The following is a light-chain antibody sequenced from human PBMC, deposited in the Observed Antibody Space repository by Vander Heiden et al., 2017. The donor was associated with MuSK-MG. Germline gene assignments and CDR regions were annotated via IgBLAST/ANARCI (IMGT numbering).Light chain of an antibody. CDR1: QGISSY. V-gene: IGKV1-8*01. CDR3: QQYDSYLYT. CDR2: AAS. Sequence: AIRMTQSPSSFSASTGDRVTITCRASQGISSYLAWYQQKPWKAPKLLIYAASTLQSGVPSRFSGSGSGTDFTLTISCLQSEDFATYYCQQYDSYLYTFGQGTKLEIK. J-gene: IGKJ2*01.